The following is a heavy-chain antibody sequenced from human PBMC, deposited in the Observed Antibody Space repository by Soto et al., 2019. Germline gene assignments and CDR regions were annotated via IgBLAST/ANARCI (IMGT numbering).Heavy chain of an antibody. CDR1: GFTFSDHY. D-gene: IGHD2-8*01. V-gene: IGHV3-72*01. J-gene: IGHJ4*02. CDR3: ARLMGTAFDL. CDR2: ARNRVNGYTT. Sequence: GGSLRLSCAASGFTFSDHYMDWVRQAPGKGLEWVGRARNRVNGYTTAYAASVRGRFTISRDDSKSSLSLQMNSLTAEDPAVYFCARLMGTAFDLWGQGTLDTVSS.